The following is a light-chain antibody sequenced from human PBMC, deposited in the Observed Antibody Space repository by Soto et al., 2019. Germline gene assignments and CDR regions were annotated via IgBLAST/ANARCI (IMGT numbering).Light chain of an antibody. CDR2: ATS. V-gene: IGKV1-5*03. CDR1: QSISIL. CDR3: QHYNDFSWT. Sequence: DIHLTQSPSTLSASVGDRVTITCRASQSISILLAWYQQKPGKAPNLLIYATSTLETGVSSRFSGSGSGTEFTPTISSLQPDDSATYYCQHYNDFSWTFGQGTKVEIK. J-gene: IGKJ1*01.